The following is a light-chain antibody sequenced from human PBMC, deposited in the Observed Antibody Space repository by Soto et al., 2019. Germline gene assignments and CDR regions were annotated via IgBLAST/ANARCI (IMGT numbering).Light chain of an antibody. CDR3: QQYGSSSIT. CDR1: QSVGSRY. Sequence: IVMTQAPATLSVSPGERVTVSCRASQSVGSRYLAWYQQKPGQAPRLLIYAASTRATGIPDRFSGSGSGTDFTLTISRLEPEDFAVYYCQQYGSSSITFGQGTRLEI. V-gene: IGKV3-20*01. J-gene: IGKJ5*01. CDR2: AAS.